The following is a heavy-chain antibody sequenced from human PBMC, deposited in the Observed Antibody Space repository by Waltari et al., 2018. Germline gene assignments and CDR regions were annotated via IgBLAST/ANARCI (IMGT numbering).Heavy chain of an antibody. CDR3: ARLTTVDV. J-gene: IGHJ6*02. D-gene: IGHD4-17*01. CDR1: GFSFSRYW. V-gene: IGHV3-74*01. CDR2: SSFDGKSI. Sequence: EVQLVESGGGLVQPGGSLRLSCAASGFSFSRYWMHWVRQAPGKGLVWVSRSSFDGKSISYADSVKGRFTISRDNANNTLYLEMNSLRAEDTGVYYCARLTTVDVWGQGTTVIVSS.